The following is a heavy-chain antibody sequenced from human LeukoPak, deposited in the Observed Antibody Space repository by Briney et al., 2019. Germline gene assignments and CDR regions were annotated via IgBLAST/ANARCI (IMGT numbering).Heavy chain of an antibody. CDR2: INPNSGGT. J-gene: IGHJ5*02. Sequence: ASVKVSCKASGYTFTGYYMHWVRQAPGQGLEWMGWINPNSGGTNYAQKFQGRVTMTRDTSISTAYMELSRLRSDDTAVYYCARDDTMVRGVTPWVTGFDPWGQGTLVTVSS. D-gene: IGHD3-10*01. CDR1: GYTFTGYY. V-gene: IGHV1-2*02. CDR3: ARDDTMVRGVTPWVTGFDP.